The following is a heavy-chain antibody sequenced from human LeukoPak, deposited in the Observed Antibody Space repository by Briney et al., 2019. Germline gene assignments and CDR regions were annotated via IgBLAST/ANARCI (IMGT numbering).Heavy chain of an antibody. Sequence: SETLSLTCTVSGGSISSYYWSWIRQPPGKGLEWIGYIYYSGSTNYNPSLKSRVTISADTSKNQFSLKLSSVTAADTAVYYCARGRYYDFWSGYLNWFDPWGQGTLVTVSS. CDR2: IYYSGST. CDR3: ARGRYYDFWSGYLNWFDP. J-gene: IGHJ5*02. D-gene: IGHD3-3*01. V-gene: IGHV4-59*01. CDR1: GGSISSYY.